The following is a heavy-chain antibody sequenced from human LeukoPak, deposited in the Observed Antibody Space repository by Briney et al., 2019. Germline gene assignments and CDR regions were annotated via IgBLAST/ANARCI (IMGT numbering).Heavy chain of an antibody. CDR3: ATTSENIVVVTAIRTDAFDI. Sequence: PETLSLTCTVSGGSISSYYWSWIRQPPGKGLEWIGYGYYSGSTNYNPSPKSRVTISVDTSKNQFSLKLNSVTAADTAVYYCATTSENIVVVTAIRTDAFDIWGQGTMVTVSS. CDR1: GGSISSYY. CDR2: GYYSGST. J-gene: IGHJ3*02. D-gene: IGHD2-21*02. V-gene: IGHV4-59*01.